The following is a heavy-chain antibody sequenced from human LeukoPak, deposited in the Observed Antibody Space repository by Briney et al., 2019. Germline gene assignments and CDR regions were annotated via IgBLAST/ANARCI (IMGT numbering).Heavy chain of an antibody. J-gene: IGHJ3*02. CDR3: ARDVGDIVVVAPSAFDI. CDR1: GVSISSSNSY. CDR2: IYYSGST. V-gene: IGHV4-39*07. Sequence: SETLSLTCTVSGVSISSSNSYWGWIRQPPGKGLEWIGSIYYSGSTYYNPSLKSRVTISVDTSKNQFSLKLSSVTAADTAVYYCARDVGDIVVVAPSAFDIWGQGTMVTVSS. D-gene: IGHD2-15*01.